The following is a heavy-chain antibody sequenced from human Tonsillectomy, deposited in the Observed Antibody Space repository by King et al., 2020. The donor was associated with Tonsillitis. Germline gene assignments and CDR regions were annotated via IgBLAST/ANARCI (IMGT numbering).Heavy chain of an antibody. CDR2: ISGSGGFT. J-gene: IGHJ4*02. CDR1: GFTFSSQA. CDR3: AKGRVVTAIFDY. V-gene: IGHV3-23*04. D-gene: IGHD2-21*02. Sequence: VQLVESGGGLVQPGGSLRLSCAASGFTFSSQAMSWVRQAPGKGLEWVSGISGSGGFTYYAASVKGRFTISRDNSKNTLYLQMNSLRAEDTAIYYCAKGRVVTAIFDYWGQGTLVTVSS.